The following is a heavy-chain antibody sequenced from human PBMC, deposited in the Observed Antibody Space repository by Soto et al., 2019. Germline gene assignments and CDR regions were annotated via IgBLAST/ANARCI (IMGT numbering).Heavy chain of an antibody. Sequence: SETLPLTCTVSGRSISSYLWSWIRQPPGKGLEWIGYIYYSGSTKYNPSLKSRVTISVDTSKNQSSLKLTSVTAADTPVYYCARAGTVRVQLDYWGQGILVSDSS. CDR1: GRSISSYL. V-gene: IGHV4-59*01. J-gene: IGHJ4*02. CDR2: IYYSGST. CDR3: ARAGTVRVQLDY. D-gene: IGHD3-10*01.